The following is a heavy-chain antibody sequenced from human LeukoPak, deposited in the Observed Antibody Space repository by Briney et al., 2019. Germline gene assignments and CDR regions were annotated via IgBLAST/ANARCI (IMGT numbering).Heavy chain of an antibody. CDR3: ARDSSGWFEAGYYYYYGMDV. Sequence: PGGSLRVSCAASGFTFSRYWMSWVRQAPGKGLERVANIKQTGREKYYVDSVKGRFTISRDNAKNSLYLQMNSLRAEDTAVYYCARDSSGWFEAGYYYYYGMDVWGQGTTVTVSS. J-gene: IGHJ6*02. CDR2: IKQTGREK. V-gene: IGHV3-7*04. D-gene: IGHD6-19*01. CDR1: GFTFSRYW.